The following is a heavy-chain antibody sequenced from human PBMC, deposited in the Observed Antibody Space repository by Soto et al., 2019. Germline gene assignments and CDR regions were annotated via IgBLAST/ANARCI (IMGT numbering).Heavy chain of an antibody. J-gene: IGHJ6*02. Sequence: GSLRLSCAASGFTFSSYALSWVRQAPGTGLEWVSAISGSGGSTYYADSVKGRFTISRDNSKNTLYLQMNSLRAEDTAVYYCAKPGAPVGAYYYYGMDVWGQGTMVTVSS. CDR1: GFTFSSYA. CDR2: ISGSGGST. CDR3: AKPGAPVGAYYYYGMDV. V-gene: IGHV3-23*01. D-gene: IGHD1-26*01.